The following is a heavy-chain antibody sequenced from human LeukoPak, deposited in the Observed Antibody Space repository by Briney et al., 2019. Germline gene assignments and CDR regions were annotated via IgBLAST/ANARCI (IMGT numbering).Heavy chain of an antibody. CDR3: ARDYGFDC. CDR1: GFTFSSYT. Sequence: GGSLRLSCAASGFTFSSYTMHWVRQAPGKGLETVAVISYDGSKKYYADSVKGRFTISRDNSKNTLSLQMNSLRAEDTAVYYCARDYGFDCWGQGTLVTVSS. J-gene: IGHJ4*02. D-gene: IGHD4-17*01. V-gene: IGHV3-30-3*01. CDR2: ISYDGSKK.